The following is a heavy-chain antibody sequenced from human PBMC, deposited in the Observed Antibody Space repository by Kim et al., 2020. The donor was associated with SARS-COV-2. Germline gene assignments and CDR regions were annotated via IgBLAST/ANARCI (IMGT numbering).Heavy chain of an antibody. CDR3: ARDHGGLDAFDI. D-gene: IGHD2-15*01. Sequence: TYAQKFQGRVTMTRDTSISTAYMELSRLRSDDTAVYYCARDHGGLDAFDIWGQGTMVTVSS. V-gene: IGHV1-2*02. J-gene: IGHJ3*02.